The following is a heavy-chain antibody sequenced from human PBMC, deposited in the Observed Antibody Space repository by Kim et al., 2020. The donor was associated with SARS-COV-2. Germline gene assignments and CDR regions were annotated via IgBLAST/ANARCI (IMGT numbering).Heavy chain of an antibody. D-gene: IGHD3-10*01. CDR2: ISYDGSNK. V-gene: IGHV3-30*18. J-gene: IGHJ6*03. CDR1: GFTFSSYG. Sequence: GGSLRLSCAASGFTFSSYGMHWVRQAPGKGLEWVAVISYDGSNKYYADSVKGRFTISRDNSKNTLYLQMNSLRAEDTAVYYCAKDGERSGVRGSRYYYYYMDVWGKGTTVTVSS. CDR3: AKDGERSGVRGSRYYYYYMDV.